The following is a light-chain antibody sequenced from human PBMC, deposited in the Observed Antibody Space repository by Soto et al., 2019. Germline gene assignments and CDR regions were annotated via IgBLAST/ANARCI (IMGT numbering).Light chain of an antibody. CDR2: EAS. CDR1: RSVRSS. V-gene: IGKV3-15*01. Sequence: EIVMTQSAATLSVSPGERATLSCRASRSVRSSVAWYQQKPGQGPRLVIYEASTRATGVPPRFSGSGSGTEFTLTISSLQSEDFAVYYCQQYENWPPWTFGQGTKVDIK. CDR3: QQYENWPPWT. J-gene: IGKJ1*01.